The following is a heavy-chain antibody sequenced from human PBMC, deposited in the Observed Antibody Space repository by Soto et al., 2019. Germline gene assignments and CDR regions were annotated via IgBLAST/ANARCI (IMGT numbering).Heavy chain of an antibody. V-gene: IGHV3-15*07. Sequence: GGSLRLSCAASGFTFSNAWMNWVRQAPGKGLEWVGRIKSKTDGGTTDYAAPVKGRFTISRDDSKNTLYLQMNSLKTEDTAVYYCTTDPWMAAYYYDSSGYFRVDTTDYWGQGTLVTVSS. D-gene: IGHD3-22*01. J-gene: IGHJ4*02. CDR2: IKSKTDGGTT. CDR1: GFTFSNAW. CDR3: TTDPWMAAYYYDSSGYFRVDTTDY.